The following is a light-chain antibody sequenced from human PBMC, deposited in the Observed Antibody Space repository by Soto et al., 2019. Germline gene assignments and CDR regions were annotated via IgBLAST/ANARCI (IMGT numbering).Light chain of an antibody. Sequence: DIQMTQSPSSLSASVRDRVTITCRASQSISSSLNWYQQKPGKAPKLLIYAASSLQSGVPSRFSVSGSGTDFTLTISSLQPEDFATYHCQQSYSTPRTFGQGTKVEIK. J-gene: IGKJ1*01. CDR3: QQSYSTPRT. CDR2: AAS. V-gene: IGKV1-39*01. CDR1: QSISSS.